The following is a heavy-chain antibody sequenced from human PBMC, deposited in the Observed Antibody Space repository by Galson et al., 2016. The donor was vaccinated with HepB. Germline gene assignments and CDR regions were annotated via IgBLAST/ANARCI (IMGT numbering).Heavy chain of an antibody. CDR2: FYSGDTT. CDR1: RFTVGSNY. Sequence: SLRLSCAASRFTVGSNYMSWVRQAPGKGLEWVSVFYSGDTTYYAGSVRGRFTISRENARDSFYLQMNGLTAGDTALYYCVRAFTTTWYHFDYWGQGTVVTVSS. V-gene: IGHV3-53*01. J-gene: IGHJ4*02. D-gene: IGHD3-22*01. CDR3: VRAFTTTWYHFDY.